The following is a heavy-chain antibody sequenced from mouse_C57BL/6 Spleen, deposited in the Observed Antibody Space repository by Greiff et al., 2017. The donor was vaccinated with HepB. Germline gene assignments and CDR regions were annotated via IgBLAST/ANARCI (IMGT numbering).Heavy chain of an antibody. D-gene: IGHD2-3*01. CDR2: IHPNSGST. V-gene: IGHV1-64*01. CDR3: AREGGYCDVGMDY. CDR1: GYTFTSYW. J-gene: IGHJ4*01. Sequence: QVQLQQPGAELVKPGASVKLSCKASGYTFTSYWMHWVKQRPGQGLEWIGMIHPNSGSTNYNEKFKSKATLTVDKSSSTAYMQLSSLTSEDSAVYYCAREGGYCDVGMDYWGQGTSVTVSS.